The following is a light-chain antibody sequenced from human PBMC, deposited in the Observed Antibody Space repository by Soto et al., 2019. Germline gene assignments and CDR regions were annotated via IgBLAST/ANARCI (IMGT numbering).Light chain of an antibody. CDR2: KDS. CDR1: ALPKQY. V-gene: IGLV3-25*03. Sequence: SYELTQPPSVSVSPGQTARITCSGDALPKQYAYWYQQKPGQAPVLVIYKDSERPSGIPERFSGSSSGTTVTLTISGVQAEYEADYYCQSADSSGTSYVFGTGTKLTVL. CDR3: QSADSSGTSYV. J-gene: IGLJ1*01.